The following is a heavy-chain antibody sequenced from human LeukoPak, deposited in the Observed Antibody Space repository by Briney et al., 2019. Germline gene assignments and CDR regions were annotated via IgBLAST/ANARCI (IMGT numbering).Heavy chain of an antibody. CDR3: VRHATTYCSTTTCYYMDV. V-gene: IGHV5-51*01. Sequence: GESLKISCKGSGYSFTNYWIGWVRQMPGKGLEWMGIIYPGDSDTRYNPSFQGQVTISADKSISTAYLQWSSLKASDTAIYHCVRHATTYCSTTTCYYMDVWGKGTTVTISS. CDR2: IYPGDSDT. J-gene: IGHJ6*03. CDR1: GYSFTNYW. D-gene: IGHD2-2*01.